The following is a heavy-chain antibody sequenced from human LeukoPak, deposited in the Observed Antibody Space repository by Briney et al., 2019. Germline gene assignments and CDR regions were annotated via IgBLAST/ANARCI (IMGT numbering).Heavy chain of an antibody. V-gene: IGHV3-7*03. CDR3: AREDTAMGYYYYYGMDV. D-gene: IGHD5-18*01. CDR2: IKQDGSEK. Sequence: GGSLRLSCAASGFTFSSYWMSWDRQAPGKGLEWVANIKQDGSEKHYVDSVKGRFTISRDNAKNSLYLQMNSLRAEDTAVYYCAREDTAMGYYYYYGMDVWGKGTTVTVSS. CDR1: GFTFSSYW. J-gene: IGHJ6*04.